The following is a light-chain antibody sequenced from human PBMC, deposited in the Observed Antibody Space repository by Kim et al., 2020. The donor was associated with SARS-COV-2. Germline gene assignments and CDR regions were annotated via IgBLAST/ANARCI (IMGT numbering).Light chain of an antibody. CDR2: QDS. CDR1: RLGDKY. J-gene: IGLJ2*01. V-gene: IGLV3-1*01. CDR3: QAWDSSTVV. Sequence: VSPGQTASITCSADRLGDKYACWYQQKPGQSPVLVIYQDSKRPSGIPERFSGSNSGNTATLTISGTQAMDEADYYCQAWDSSTVVFGGGTQLTVL.